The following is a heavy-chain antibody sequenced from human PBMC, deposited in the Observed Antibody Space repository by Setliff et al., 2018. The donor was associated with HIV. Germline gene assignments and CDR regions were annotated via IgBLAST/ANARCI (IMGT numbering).Heavy chain of an antibody. V-gene: IGHV4-34*01. D-gene: IGHD6-19*01. CDR3: VRRAGRHRLLRSGVAGTLDS. CDR1: PGSFSSSF. Sequence: SETLSLPCSVYPGSFSSSFWSWIRQPPGKGLEWIGEINHSGETNYSPSLKTRVSMSVDTSKNQFSLKLSALTSADTAVYYCVRRAGRHRLLRSGVAGTLDSWGQGTLVTVSS. CDR2: INHSGET. J-gene: IGHJ4*02.